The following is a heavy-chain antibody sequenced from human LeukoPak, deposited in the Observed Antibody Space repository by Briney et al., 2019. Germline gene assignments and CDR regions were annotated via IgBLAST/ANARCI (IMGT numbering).Heavy chain of an antibody. D-gene: IGHD3-3*01. V-gene: IGHV1-2*02. CDR3: ARDLGTRFANAFDL. J-gene: IGHJ3*01. CDR2: INPNSGGT. Sequence: GASVKVSCKASGYTFTGYYMHWVRQAPGQGLEWMGWINPNSGGTNYAQKFQGRVTVTRDTSISTAYMELSRLEYDDTAVYYCARDLGTRFANAFDLWGQGTMVTVSS. CDR1: GYTFTGYY.